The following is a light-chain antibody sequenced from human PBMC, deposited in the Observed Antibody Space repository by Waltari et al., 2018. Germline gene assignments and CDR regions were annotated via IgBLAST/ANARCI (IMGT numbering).Light chain of an antibody. CDR2: DVS. Sequence: QSALTQPPPVSGSPGPSVTISCAGTGSDVCDFNSVSWYQQHPGKAPKLVIFDVSKRPSGVPDRFSGSKSGTSASLTVSGLHAEDEADYYCCSYAGIWVFGGGTKLTVL. CDR3: CSYAGIWV. J-gene: IGLJ3*02. CDR1: GSDVCDFNS. V-gene: IGLV2-11*01.